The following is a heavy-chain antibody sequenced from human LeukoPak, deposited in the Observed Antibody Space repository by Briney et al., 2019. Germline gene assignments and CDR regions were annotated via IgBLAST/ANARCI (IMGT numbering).Heavy chain of an antibody. V-gene: IGHV4-59*12. D-gene: IGHD3-10*01. Sequence: SETLSLTCTVSGGSISSYYWSWIRQPPGKGLEWIGYIYYSGSTNYNPSLKSRVTISVDTSKNLFSLKLSSVTAADTAVYYCARARFGEFRWGAFDIWGQGTMVTVSS. CDR2: IYYSGST. CDR3: ARARFGEFRWGAFDI. CDR1: GGSISSYY. J-gene: IGHJ3*02.